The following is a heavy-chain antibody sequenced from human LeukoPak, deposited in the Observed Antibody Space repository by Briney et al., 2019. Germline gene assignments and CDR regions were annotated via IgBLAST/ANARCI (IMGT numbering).Heavy chain of an antibody. CDR3: TRAVAGHPD. CDR2: INHSGYT. D-gene: IGHD6-19*01. V-gene: IGHV4-34*01. CDR1: GVAFSNHY. J-gene: IGHJ4*02. Sequence: PSETLSLTCAVSGVAFSNHYWSWVRQSPTKGLEWIGEINHSGYTNYNPSLKSRVTISIDTPKNQFSLMVISVTAADTGVYYCTRAVAGHPDWGQGTLVTVSS.